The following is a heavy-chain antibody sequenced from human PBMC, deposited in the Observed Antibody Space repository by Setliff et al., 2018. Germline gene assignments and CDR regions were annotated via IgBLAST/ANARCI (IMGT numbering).Heavy chain of an antibody. Sequence: ASVKVSCKASGYTFTSYDINWVRQATGQGLEWMGWMNPNSDHSGYAQKFQGRVTITRNTAISTTYMELSSLRSEDTAVYYCARGSRSGGKGGYNWFDPWGQGTLVTVSS. D-gene: IGHD2-15*01. CDR3: ARGSRSGGKGGYNWFDP. J-gene: IGHJ5*02. CDR1: GYTFTSYD. V-gene: IGHV1-8*03. CDR2: MNPNSDHS.